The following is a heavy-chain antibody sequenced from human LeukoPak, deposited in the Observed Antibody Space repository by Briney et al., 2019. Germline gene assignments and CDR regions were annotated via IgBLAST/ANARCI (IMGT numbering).Heavy chain of an antibody. CDR1: GGTFSSYA. D-gene: IGHD5-24*01. Sequence: ASVKVSCKASGGTFSSYAISWVRQAPGQGLEWMGRIIPILGIANYAQKFQGRVTIIADKSTSTAYMELSSLRSEDTAVYYCARARGGYNYEPWGQGTLVTVSS. V-gene: IGHV1-69*04. CDR2: IIPILGIA. J-gene: IGHJ5*02. CDR3: ARARGGYNYEP.